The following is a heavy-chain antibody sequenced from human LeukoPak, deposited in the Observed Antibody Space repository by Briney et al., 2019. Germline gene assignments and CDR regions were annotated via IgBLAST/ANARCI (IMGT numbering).Heavy chain of an antibody. D-gene: IGHD2-2*01. CDR1: GFTFSSYS. CDR3: AREDIVVVPAATDSYYYYGMDV. V-gene: IGHV3-21*01. CDR2: ISSSSGYI. Sequence: GGSLRLSCAASGFTFSSYSMNWVRQAPGKGLEWVSSISSSSGYIYYADSVKGRFTISRDNAKNSLYLQMNSLRAEGTAVYYCAREDIVVVPAATDSYYYYGMDVWGQGTTVTVSS. J-gene: IGHJ6*02.